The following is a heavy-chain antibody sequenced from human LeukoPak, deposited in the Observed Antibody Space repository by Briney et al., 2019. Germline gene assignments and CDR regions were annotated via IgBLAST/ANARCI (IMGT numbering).Heavy chain of an antibody. J-gene: IGHJ5*02. V-gene: IGHV4-39*07. D-gene: IGHD3-9*01. Sequence: SETLSLTCSVSGDSIDSVSYYWGWIRQAPGKGPEWIASIDYSGRTFYNPSLRSRVTISVDTSNNDFSLNLTSVTAADTAVYYCATEFYDFLSGESWFDPWGQGALVTVS. CDR3: ATEFYDFLSGESWFDP. CDR1: GDSIDSVSYY. CDR2: IDYSGRT.